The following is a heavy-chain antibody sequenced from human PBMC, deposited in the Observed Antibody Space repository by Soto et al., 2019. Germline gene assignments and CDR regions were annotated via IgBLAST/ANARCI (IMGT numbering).Heavy chain of an antibody. CDR2: IYPGDSDT. Sequence: PGESLKISCKGSGYSFTNYWIGWVRQMPGKGLEWMGIIYPGDSDTRYSPSFQGQVIISVDQSISTAYLQWSSLQASDTAMYYCARKDYNYDYFDFCGQGTLVTVYS. V-gene: IGHV5-51*01. J-gene: IGHJ4*02. CDR3: ARKDYNYDYFDF. D-gene: IGHD3-22*01. CDR1: GYSFTNYW.